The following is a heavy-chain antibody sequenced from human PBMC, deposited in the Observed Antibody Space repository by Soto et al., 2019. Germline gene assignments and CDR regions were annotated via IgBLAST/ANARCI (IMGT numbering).Heavy chain of an antibody. D-gene: IGHD2-15*01. Sequence: SETLSLTCSVSGYSVSSSDYYWAWIRQPPGKGLEWIGSMFYSGLTYYNPSLKSRVTLSVDTSKNHFSVRLNSVTAADTAVYYCATLTVSLSGPYGLHVWGQGTQVTVSS. V-gene: IGHV4-39*01. CDR3: ATLTVSLSGPYGLHV. CDR2: MFYSGLT. J-gene: IGHJ6*02. CDR1: GYSVSSSDYY.